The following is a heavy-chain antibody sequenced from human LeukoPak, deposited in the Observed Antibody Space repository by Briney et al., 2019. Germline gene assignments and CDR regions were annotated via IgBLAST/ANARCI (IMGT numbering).Heavy chain of an antibody. CDR3: ARLPAYCSSTSCYYDY. CDR2: IYSDGST. J-gene: IGHJ4*02. CDR1: GFSVSSNY. D-gene: IGHD2-2*01. Sequence: GGSLRLSCAASGFSVSSNYMSWVRQAPGKGLEWVSVIYSDGSTYYPDSVKGRFTISRDNSKNTLYLQMNSLRAEDTAVYYCARLPAYCSSTSCYYDYWGQGTLVTVSS. V-gene: IGHV3-53*01.